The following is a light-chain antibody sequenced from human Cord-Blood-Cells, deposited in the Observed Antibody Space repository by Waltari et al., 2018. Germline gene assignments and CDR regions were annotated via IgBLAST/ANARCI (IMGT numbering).Light chain of an antibody. J-gene: IGLJ3*02. CDR1: SSDVGSYNL. V-gene: IGLV2-23*01. CDR3: CSYAGSSTWV. CDR2: EGS. Sequence: QSALTQTAPVSGSPGQSITIPRTGTSSDVGSYNLVSWYQQHPGKAPKLMIYEGSKRPSGVSNRFSGSKSGNTASLTISGLQAEDEADYYCCSYAGSSTWVFGGGTKLTVL.